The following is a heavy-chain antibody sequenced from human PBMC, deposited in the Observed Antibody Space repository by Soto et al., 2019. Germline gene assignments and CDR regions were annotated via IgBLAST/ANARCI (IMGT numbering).Heavy chain of an antibody. CDR3: AKRSSSFTLDY. CDR1: GFTFSSYA. J-gene: IGHJ4*02. V-gene: IGHV3-23*01. CDR2: ISGSDDST. D-gene: IGHD6-6*01. Sequence: EVQLLESGGGLVQPGESLRLSCAASGFTFSSYAMSWVRQAPGKGLERVSVISGSDDSTYYADSVKGRFTISRDNSKNTLDLQMNSLRAEDTAVYYCAKRSSSFTLDYWGQGTLVTVSS.